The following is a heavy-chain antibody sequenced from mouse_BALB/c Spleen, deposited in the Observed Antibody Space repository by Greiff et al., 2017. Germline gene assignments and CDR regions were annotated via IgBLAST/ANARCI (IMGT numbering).Heavy chain of an antibody. CDR3: ARGGIATGYAMDY. D-gene: IGHD1-1*01. J-gene: IGHJ4*01. Sequence: EVQGVESGGGLVKPGGSLKLSCAASGFTFSSYAMSWVRQTPEKRLEWVASISSGGSTYYPDSVKGRFTISRDNARNILYLQMSSLRSEDTAMYYCARGGIATGYAMDYWGQGTSVTVSS. CDR2: ISSGGST. V-gene: IGHV5-6-5*01. CDR1: GFTFSSYA.